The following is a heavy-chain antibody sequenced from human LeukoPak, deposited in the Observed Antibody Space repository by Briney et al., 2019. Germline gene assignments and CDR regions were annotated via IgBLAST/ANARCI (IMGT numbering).Heavy chain of an antibody. CDR3: ARGPSPGYASGWNTYFDP. CDR1: GSTFTDYH. J-gene: IGHJ5*02. CDR2: ITPDSGGT. V-gene: IGHV1-2*02. D-gene: IGHD6-19*01. Sequence: ASVKVSCKASGSTFTDYHVHWVRQAPGQGLGWMGWITPDSGGTKYQGRATMTRDTSISTVYMELSSLTSDDTAVFYCARGPSPGYASGWNTYFDPWGQGTLVTVSS.